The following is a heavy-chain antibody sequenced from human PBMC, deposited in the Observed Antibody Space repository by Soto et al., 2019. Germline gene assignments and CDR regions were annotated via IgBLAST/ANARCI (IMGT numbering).Heavy chain of an antibody. J-gene: IGHJ3*02. CDR2: ISSSGDSA. CDR3: AHPRGYGVFDAVDI. Sequence: EVQLLETGGGLVQPGGSLSLSCAASGFIFSTYAMNWVRQAPGKGLEWVSAISSSGDSAYYTESVRGRFTISRDNSINTLSLQIRSLRPEDTAVYYCAHPRGYGVFDAVDIWGQGTMVTVSS. CDR1: GFIFSTYA. D-gene: IGHD4-17*01. V-gene: IGHV3-23*01.